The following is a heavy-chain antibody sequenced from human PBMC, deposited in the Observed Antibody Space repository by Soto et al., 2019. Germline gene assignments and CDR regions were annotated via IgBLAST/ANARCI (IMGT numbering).Heavy chain of an antibody. J-gene: IGHJ6*02. V-gene: IGHV1-69*13. CDR3: ARGLRHYDPLAGMDV. D-gene: IGHD3-3*01. Sequence: SVKVSCKASGGTFSSYAISWVRQAPGQGLEWMGGIIPIFGTANYAQKFQGRVTITADESTSTAYMELSSLRSEDTAVYYCARGLRHYDPLAGMDVWGQGTTVTVSS. CDR2: IIPIFGTA. CDR1: GGTFSSYA.